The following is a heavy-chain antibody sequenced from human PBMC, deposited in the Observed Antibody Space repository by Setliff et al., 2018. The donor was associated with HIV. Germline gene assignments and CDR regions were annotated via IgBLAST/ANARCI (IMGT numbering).Heavy chain of an antibody. Sequence: SETLSLTCSVSGDSISRYYWSWIRQPPGKGLEWIGYIDYSGSTSYNPSLKSRVTISLDTSKNQFSLRLSSVTAADTAVYYCARQLGVIDYWGQGTLVTVSS. D-gene: IGHD7-27*01. CDR1: GDSISRYY. CDR2: IDYSGST. CDR3: ARQLGVIDY. V-gene: IGHV4-59*01. J-gene: IGHJ4*02.